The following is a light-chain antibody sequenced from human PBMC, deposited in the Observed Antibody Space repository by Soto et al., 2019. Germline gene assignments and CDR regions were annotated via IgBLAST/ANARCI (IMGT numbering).Light chain of an antibody. CDR1: SSDVGAYKY. J-gene: IGLJ1*01. Sequence: QSVLPQPASVSGSPGQSITISCTGTSSDVGAYKYVSWYQQHPGQAPKLMIYEVSNRPSGVSNRFSGSKSGNTASLTISGLQAEDEADYYCSSHTSSSTVYVFGTGTKVTVL. CDR2: EVS. CDR3: SSHTSSSTVYV. V-gene: IGLV2-14*01.